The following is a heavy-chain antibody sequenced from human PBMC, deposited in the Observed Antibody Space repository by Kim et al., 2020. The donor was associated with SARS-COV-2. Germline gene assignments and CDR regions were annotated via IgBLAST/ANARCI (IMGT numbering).Heavy chain of an antibody. CDR1: GFRFSDSG. V-gene: IGHV3-23*01. CDR2: ISGGGHSA. J-gene: IGHJ4*02. D-gene: IGHD3-10*01. Sequence: GGSLRLSCAASGFRFSDSGMSWVRQAPGKGLEWVSGISGGGHSAYYADSVKGRFTISRDNSKNTLYLQMNSLRVEDTALYYYTRHTIAPDNWGQGTLVTVSS. CDR3: TRHTIAPDN.